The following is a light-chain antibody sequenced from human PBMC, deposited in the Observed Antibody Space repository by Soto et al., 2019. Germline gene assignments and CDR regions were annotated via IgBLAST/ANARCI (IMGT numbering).Light chain of an antibody. CDR1: SSDVGGYNY. J-gene: IGLJ1*01. V-gene: IGLV2-14*01. CDR2: EVS. Sequence: QSALTQPRSVSGSPGQSVTVSCIGTSSDVGGYNYVSWYQQHPGKAPKLMIYEVSNRPSGVSNRFSGSKSGNTASLTISGLQAEDEADYYCSSYTSSSTYVFGTGTKVTVL. CDR3: SSYTSSSTYV.